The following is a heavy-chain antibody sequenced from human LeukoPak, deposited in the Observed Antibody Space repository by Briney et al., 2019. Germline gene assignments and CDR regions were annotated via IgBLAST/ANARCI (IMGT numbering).Heavy chain of an antibody. Sequence: PSETLSLTCTVSGGSINSYYWSWIRQPPGKGLQWIGCIHYSGSTNYNPSLKSRVTISVDTSKNQFSLKLSSVTAADTAVYYCARTTMVRGTYYMDVWGKGTTVTISS. CDR2: IHYSGST. CDR3: ARTTMVRGTYYMDV. J-gene: IGHJ6*03. D-gene: IGHD3-10*01. V-gene: IGHV4-59*01. CDR1: GGSINSYY.